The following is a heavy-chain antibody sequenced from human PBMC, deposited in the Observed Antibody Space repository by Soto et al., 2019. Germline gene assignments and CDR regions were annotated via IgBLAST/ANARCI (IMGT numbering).Heavy chain of an antibody. CDR2: VYRTGAT. CDR3: ASDSYAMSSFALDV. D-gene: IGHD2-2*01. CDR1: GDSIGSGGFP. Sequence: QVQLQESGSGLVETFQTLSLTCTVSGDSIGSGGFPWTWIRQSTGKGLEWIGYVYRTGATSYNPSLEGRASISVDTSRNQFSLKLKSVTPADTAVYFCASDSYAMSSFALDVWGRGTAVTVSS. J-gene: IGHJ6*02. V-gene: IGHV4-30-2*06.